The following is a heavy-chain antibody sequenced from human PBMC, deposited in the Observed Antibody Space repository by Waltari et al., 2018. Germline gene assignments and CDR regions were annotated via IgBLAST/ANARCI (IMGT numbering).Heavy chain of an antibody. Sequence: QVQLVESGGGVVQPGRSLRLSCAASGFTFSSYAMHWLRQDPGKGLEWVAVILYDGNNKYYADSVKGRFTISRDNSKNTLYLQMNSLGAEDTAVFYCARALSKRCGGSCLPLDYWGQGTLVTVSS. CDR1: GFTFSSYA. V-gene: IGHV3-30*01. CDR3: ARALSKRCGGSCLPLDY. CDR2: ILYDGNNK. J-gene: IGHJ4*02. D-gene: IGHD2-15*01.